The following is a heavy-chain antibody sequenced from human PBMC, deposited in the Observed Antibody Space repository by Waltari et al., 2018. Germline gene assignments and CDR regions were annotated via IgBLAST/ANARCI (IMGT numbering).Heavy chain of an antibody. Sequence: QVHLVPSVAEVRRPGSAVKVSCAASAGTFCPYAITWVRPAPGQGLEWIAGIIPIFGKPNYAQKFQDRVKVAADELTRTAFMELSSLRPDDTAVYYCAKRIVGGPFDVWGQGTMVIVSS. D-gene: IGHD1-26*01. J-gene: IGHJ3*01. CDR2: IIPIFGKP. CDR3: AKRIVGGPFDV. V-gene: IGHV1-69*12. CDR1: AGTFCPYA.